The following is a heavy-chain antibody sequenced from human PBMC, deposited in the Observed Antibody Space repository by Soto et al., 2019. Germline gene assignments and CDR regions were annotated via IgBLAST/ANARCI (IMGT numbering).Heavy chain of an antibody. Sequence: PGESLKISCKGSGYSFTSYWIGWVRQMPGKGLEWMGIIYPGDSDTRYSPSFQGQVTISADKSISTAYLQWSSLKASDTAMYYCARTIFGLFSPRLYGISGSAQRTTVPVS. V-gene: IGHV5-51*01. CDR2: IYPGDSDT. CDR3: ARTIFGLFSPRLYGISG. J-gene: IGHJ6*02. D-gene: IGHD3-3*01. CDR1: GYSFTSYW.